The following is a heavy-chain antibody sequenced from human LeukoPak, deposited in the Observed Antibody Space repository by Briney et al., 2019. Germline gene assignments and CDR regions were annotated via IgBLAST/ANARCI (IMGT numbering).Heavy chain of an antibody. Sequence: SQTLSLTCTVSGGSISSGSYYWSWIRQPAGKGLEWIGRIYIGGSTNYNPSLKSRVTISVDTSKNQFSLKLSSVTAADTAAYYCARGGDAFDIWGQGTMVTVSS. CDR1: GGSISSGSYY. CDR2: IYIGGST. J-gene: IGHJ3*02. V-gene: IGHV4-61*02. CDR3: ARGGDAFDI.